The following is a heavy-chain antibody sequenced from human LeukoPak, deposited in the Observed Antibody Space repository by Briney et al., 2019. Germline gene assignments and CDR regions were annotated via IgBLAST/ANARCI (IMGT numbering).Heavy chain of an antibody. J-gene: IGHJ4*02. CDR2: IRSDGNYK. Sequence: GGSLRLSCAASGFTFSSYGMHWVRQAPGKWLEWVAFIRSDGNYKYYADSVKGRFTISRDNSKNTLYVQMNSMRAEDTAVYYCARSAGNVLTGQDSYFDYWGQGTLVTVSS. V-gene: IGHV3-30*02. D-gene: IGHD3-9*01. CDR3: ARSAGNVLTGQDSYFDY. CDR1: GFTFSSYG.